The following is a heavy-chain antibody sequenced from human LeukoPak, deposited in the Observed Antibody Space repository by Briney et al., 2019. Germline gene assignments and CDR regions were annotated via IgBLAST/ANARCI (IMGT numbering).Heavy chain of an antibody. D-gene: IGHD3-22*01. V-gene: IGHV3-48*01. Sequence: PGGSLRLSCAAFRFIFSSYWMSWVRQAPGKGLEWVSYISSSSSTIYYADSVKGRFTISRDNAKNTLYVQMNSLRAEDTAVYYCAREAMIAPQRAALDIWGQGTMVTVSS. CDR1: RFIFSSYW. CDR2: ISSSSSTI. CDR3: AREAMIAPQRAALDI. J-gene: IGHJ3*02.